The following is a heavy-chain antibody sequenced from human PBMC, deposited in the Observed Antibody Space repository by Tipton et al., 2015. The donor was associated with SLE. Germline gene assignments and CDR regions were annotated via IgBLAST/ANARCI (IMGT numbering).Heavy chain of an antibody. V-gene: IGHV4-39*07. CDR1: GGSISSSSYY. Sequence: TLSLTCTVSGGSISSSSYYWGWIRQPPGKGLEWIGSIYYSGSTYYNPSLKSRVTISVDTSKNQFSLKLSSVTAADTAVYYCARGIWMAYDYWGQGTLVTVSS. D-gene: IGHD5-24*01. CDR2: IYYSGST. J-gene: IGHJ4*02. CDR3: ARGIWMAYDY.